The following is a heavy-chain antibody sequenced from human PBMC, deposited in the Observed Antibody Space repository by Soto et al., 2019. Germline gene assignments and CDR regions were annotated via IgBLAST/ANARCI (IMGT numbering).Heavy chain of an antibody. CDR3: YATREDYDFWSGSDAFDI. CDR1: GFTFSSYW. D-gene: IGHD3-3*01. Sequence: EVQLVESGGGLVQPGGSLRLSCAASGFTFSSYWMHWVRQAPGKGLVWVSRINSDGSSTSYADYVKGRFTISRDNAKNTLYLQMNSLRAEDTAVYYCYATREDYDFWSGSDAFDIWGQGTMVTVSS. CDR2: INSDGSST. J-gene: IGHJ3*02. V-gene: IGHV3-74*01.